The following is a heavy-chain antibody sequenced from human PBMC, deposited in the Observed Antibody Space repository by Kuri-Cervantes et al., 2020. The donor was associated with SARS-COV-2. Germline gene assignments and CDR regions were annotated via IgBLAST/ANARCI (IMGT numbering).Heavy chain of an antibody. Sequence: ASVKVSCKASGYPFSGYDIVWVRQAPGQGLEWMGWVNPNSANTGCAQKFRGRVTMTTDTSTTTAFLEVYSLRSEDTAVYYCARAVGNELLSEYWGQGTLVTVSS. J-gene: IGHJ4*02. CDR1: GYPFSGYD. D-gene: IGHD2-15*01. CDR2: VNPNSANT. CDR3: ARAVGNELLSEY. V-gene: IGHV1-8*01.